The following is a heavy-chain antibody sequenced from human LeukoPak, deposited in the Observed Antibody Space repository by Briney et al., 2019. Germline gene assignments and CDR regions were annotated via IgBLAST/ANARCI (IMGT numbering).Heavy chain of an antibody. D-gene: IGHD3-10*01. CDR2: ISYDGSNK. CDR3: ARVEITMVRGVPDY. V-gene: IGHV3-30*19. J-gene: IGHJ4*02. Sequence: PGGSLRLSCAASGFTFSSYGMHWVRQAPGKGLEWVAVISYDGSNKYYADSVKGRFTISRDNSKNTLYLQMNSLRAEDTAVYYCARVEITMVRGVPDYWGQGTLVTVSS. CDR1: GFTFSSYG.